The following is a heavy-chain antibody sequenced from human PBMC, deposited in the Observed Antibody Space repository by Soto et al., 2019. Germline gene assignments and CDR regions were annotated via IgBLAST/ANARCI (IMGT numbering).Heavy chain of an antibody. Sequence: GGSLRLSCAASGFTFSDFYMTWVRQAPGKGLEWLSYISINSNHKEYGDSVKGRHTIPRDNAKNSLYLQMNSLRADDTAVYYGVRGGGGGQFDYWGQGTLVTVSS. D-gene: IGHD2-21*01. CDR1: GFTFSDFY. CDR3: VRGGGGGQFDY. J-gene: IGHJ4*02. CDR2: ISINSNHK. V-gene: IGHV3-11*06.